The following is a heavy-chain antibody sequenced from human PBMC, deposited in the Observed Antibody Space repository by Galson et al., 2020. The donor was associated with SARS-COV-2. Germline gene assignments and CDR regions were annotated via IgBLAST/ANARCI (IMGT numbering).Heavy chain of an antibody. CDR3: ARVPTMQLWSYYYYYYGMDV. CDR2: INSDGSST. Sequence: GESLKISCAASGFTFSSYWMHWVRQAPGKGLVWVSRINSDGSSTSYADSVKGRFTISRDNAKNTLYLQMNSLRAEDTAVYCCARVPTMQLWSYYYYYYGMDVWGQGTTVTVSS. CDR1: GFTFSSYW. D-gene: IGHD5-18*01. J-gene: IGHJ6*02. V-gene: IGHV3-74*01.